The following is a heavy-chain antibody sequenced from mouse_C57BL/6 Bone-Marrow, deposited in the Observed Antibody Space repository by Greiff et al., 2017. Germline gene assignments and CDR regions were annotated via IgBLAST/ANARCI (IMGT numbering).Heavy chain of an antibody. CDR2: SRNKANDYTT. D-gene: IGHD2-10*02. Sequence: EVQLVESGGGLVQSGRSLRLSCATSGFTFSDFYMEWVRQAPGKGLEWIAASRNKANDYTTEYSASVKGRFIVSRDTSHSILYLQMNALRAEDTAVYYCARDARYGNPGYFDVWGTGTTVTVSS. V-gene: IGHV7-1*01. CDR3: ARDARYGNPGYFDV. CDR1: GFTFSDFY. J-gene: IGHJ1*03.